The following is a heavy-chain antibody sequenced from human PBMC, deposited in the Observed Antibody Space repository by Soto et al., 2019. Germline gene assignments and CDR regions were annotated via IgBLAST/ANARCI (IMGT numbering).Heavy chain of an antibody. D-gene: IGHD3-10*01. J-gene: IGHJ5*02. V-gene: IGHV4-59*01. CDR2: IYYSGST. CDR3: ARYGSGSSVWFAP. CDR1: GGSMSSYY. Sequence: PSETLSLTCTVSGGSMSSYYWSWIRQPPGKGLEWIGYIYYSGSTIYNPSLKSRVTISVDTSKNQFSLKLSSVTAADTAVYYCARYGSGSSVWFAPWGQGTLVTVSS.